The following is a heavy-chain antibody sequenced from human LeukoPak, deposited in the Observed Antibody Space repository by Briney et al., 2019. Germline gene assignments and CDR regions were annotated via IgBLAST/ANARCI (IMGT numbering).Heavy chain of an antibody. D-gene: IGHD6-19*01. CDR3: ARPFSSGWYRYSIGGLLCDY. J-gene: IGHJ4*02. V-gene: IGHV4-59*01. CDR2: IYYTGST. CDR1: GGSISSYY. Sequence: SETLSLTCTVSGGSISSYYWSWIRQPPGKGLEWIGYIYYTGSTKYNPSLTSRVTISVDTSKHEFSPKLRSVTAADTAVYYCARPFSSGWYRYSIGGLLCDYWGKGTLVTLSS.